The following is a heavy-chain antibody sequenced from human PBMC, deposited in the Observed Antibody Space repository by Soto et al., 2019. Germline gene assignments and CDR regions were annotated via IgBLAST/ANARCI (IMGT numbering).Heavy chain of an antibody. CDR2: IYNIGST. J-gene: IGHJ4*02. V-gene: IGHV4-30-4*01. CDR3: ASGPSGDKVDY. D-gene: IGHD1-26*01. CDR1: GGSINNNGYF. Sequence: QVQLQESGPGVVEPSQTLSLTCTVSGGSINNNGYFWSWIRQPPGSGLEWIGHIYNIGSTYSNPSLKSRLTISVDTSKNQFSLKLSSVTAADTAVYYCASGPSGDKVDYWGQGTLVTVSS.